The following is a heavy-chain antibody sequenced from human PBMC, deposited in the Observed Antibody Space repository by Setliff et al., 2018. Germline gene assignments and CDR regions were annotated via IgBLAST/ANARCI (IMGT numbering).Heavy chain of an antibody. V-gene: IGHV5-51*01. CDR3: ARLSAPIDY. CDR2: IYPGDSDT. D-gene: IGHD3-10*01. Sequence: GESLKISRKGSGYSFPSYWIAWVRQMPGKGLEWVGIIYPGDSDTRYSPSFQGQVTISADKSISTAYLQWSSPKAPDTAMYYCARLSAPIDYRGQGTLVTVSS. CDR1: GYSFPSYW. J-gene: IGHJ4*02.